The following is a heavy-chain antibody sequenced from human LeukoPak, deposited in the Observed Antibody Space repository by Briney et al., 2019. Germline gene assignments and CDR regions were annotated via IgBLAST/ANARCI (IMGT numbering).Heavy chain of an antibody. Sequence: GGSLRLSCAASGFTFSNYAMGWVRQAPGKGLEWVSTISSSGGSTYYADSVKGRFTISRDNSKNTLFVQMSSLRAEDTAVYYCAKSPTVTTPPYYYYMDVWGKGTTVTVSS. CDR2: ISSSGGST. CDR3: AKSPTVTTPPYYYYMDV. D-gene: IGHD4-11*01. V-gene: IGHV3-23*01. CDR1: GFTFSNYA. J-gene: IGHJ6*03.